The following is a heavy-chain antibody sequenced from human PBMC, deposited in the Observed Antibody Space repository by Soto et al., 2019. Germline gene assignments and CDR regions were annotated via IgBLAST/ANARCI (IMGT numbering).Heavy chain of an antibody. CDR1: GGSISSGDYY. CDR2: IYYSGST. D-gene: IGHD3-16*01. J-gene: IGHJ6*02. CDR3: ARVLGGGGMDV. V-gene: IGHV4-30-4*01. Sequence: QVQLQESGPGLVKPSQTLSLTCTVSGGSISSGDYYWSWIRQPPGKGLEWIGYIYYSGSTYYNPSLKSRVTISVDTSKNQFSLKLGFVTAADTAVYYWARVLGGGGMDVWGQGTTVTVSS.